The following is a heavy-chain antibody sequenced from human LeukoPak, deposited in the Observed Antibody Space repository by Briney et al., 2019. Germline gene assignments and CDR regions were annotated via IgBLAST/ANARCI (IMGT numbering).Heavy chain of an antibody. CDR3: TRLSQQPFDI. J-gene: IGHJ3*02. D-gene: IGHD1/OR15-1a*01. CDR1: VYTFSTYH. CDR2: IDPSGGNT. Sequence: SVNVSCKSSVYTFSTYHMQWARHSRGQGLEWMGIIDPSGGNTIRSQKFQHRVTITRDTSTSTVHMALHRQRSDDRAVYYCTRLSQQPFDIWGQGTLVTVSS. V-gene: IGHV1-46*01.